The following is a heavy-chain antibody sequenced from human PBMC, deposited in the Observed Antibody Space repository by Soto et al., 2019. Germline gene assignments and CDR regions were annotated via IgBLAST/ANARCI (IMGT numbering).Heavy chain of an antibody. CDR3: ARTTMGFDAFDI. CDR2: INYRGRT. Sequence: SETLSLTCAVSGGSVSSYYCSWIRQPPGKGLESIGYINYRGRTNYNPSLKSRVTISVDTSKSQFSLRLRSVTAADTAVYYCARTTMGFDAFDIWGQGTMVTVSS. J-gene: IGHJ3*02. CDR1: GGSVSSYY. V-gene: IGHV4-59*02. D-gene: IGHD2-8*01.